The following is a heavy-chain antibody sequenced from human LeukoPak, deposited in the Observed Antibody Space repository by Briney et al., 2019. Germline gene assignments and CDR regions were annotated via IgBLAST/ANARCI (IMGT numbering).Heavy chain of an antibody. J-gene: IGHJ4*02. CDR3: ARGAMVRGVIIYFDY. V-gene: IGHV4-4*07. D-gene: IGHD3-10*01. CDR2: IYTSGST. CDR1: GGSISSYY. Sequence: SETLSLTCTVSGGSISSYYWSWIRQPAGKGLEWIGRIYTSGSTNYNPSLKSRVTMSVDTSKNQFSLKLSSVTAADTAVYYCARGAMVRGVIIYFDYWGQGTLVTVSS.